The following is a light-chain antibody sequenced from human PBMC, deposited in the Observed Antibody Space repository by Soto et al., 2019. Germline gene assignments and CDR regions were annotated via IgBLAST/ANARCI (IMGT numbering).Light chain of an antibody. J-gene: IGKJ2*01. CDR2: GAS. V-gene: IGKV3-20*01. CDR1: QSVSSNY. CDR3: QQYGSSPET. Sequence: EIVLTQSPGTLSLSPGERATLSCRASQSVSSNYLVWYQQKPGQAPRLLIYGASSGATGIPDRFSGSGSGTDFTLTISRLEPEDFAVYYCQQYGSSPETFGQGTKLEIK.